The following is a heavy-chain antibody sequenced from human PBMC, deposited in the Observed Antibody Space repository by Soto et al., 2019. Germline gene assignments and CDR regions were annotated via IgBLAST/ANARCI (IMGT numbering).Heavy chain of an antibody. CDR2: INTDGGTT. J-gene: IGHJ4*02. V-gene: IGHV3-15*01. CDR1: GFTFNSYW. D-gene: IGHD2-15*01. CDR3: TTRPIVVVVAATRFDY. Sequence: PGGSLRLSCAASGFTFNSYWMTWVRQAPGKGLEWVANINTDGGTTDYAAPVKGRFTISRDDSKNTLYLQMNSLKTEDTAVYYCTTRPIVVVVAATRFDYWGQGTLVTVSS.